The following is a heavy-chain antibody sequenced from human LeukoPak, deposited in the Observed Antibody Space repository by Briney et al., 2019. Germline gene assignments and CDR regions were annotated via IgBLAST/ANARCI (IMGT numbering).Heavy chain of an antibody. CDR2: FTADGSST. CDR3: ARAQMGTPTDC. Sequence: GGSLRLSCAVSGITLSNYGMSWVRQAPGKGLAWVSRFTADGSSTIYADSVMGRFTVSRDIAKNTLYLQMYSLRAEDTAVYYCARAQMGTPTDCWGQGTLVTVSS. V-gene: IGHV3-74*01. J-gene: IGHJ4*02. D-gene: IGHD1-14*01. CDR1: GITLSNYG.